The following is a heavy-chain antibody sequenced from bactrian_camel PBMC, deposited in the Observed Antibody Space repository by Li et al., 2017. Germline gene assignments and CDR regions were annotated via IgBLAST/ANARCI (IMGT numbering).Heavy chain of an antibody. CDR2: IWSITGST. CDR1: GYTYSDYC. V-gene: IGHV3-3*01. D-gene: IGHD2*01. Sequence: HVQLVESGGGSVQAGGSLRLSCKASGYTYSDYCMGWFRQAPGEEREGVATIWSITGSTYYADSVKGRFTISRDTIKKTLLLQMDSLKPEDTAIYYCAVGSCRGEGYIRGEGYDAEGQGTQVTVS. J-gene: IGHJ4*01.